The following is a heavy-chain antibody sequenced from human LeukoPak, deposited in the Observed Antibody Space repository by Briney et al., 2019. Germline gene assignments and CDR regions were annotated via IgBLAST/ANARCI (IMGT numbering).Heavy chain of an antibody. CDR2: INHSGST. CDR3: ARGRSGVFYYYGMDV. J-gene: IGHJ6*02. D-gene: IGHD3-10*01. CDR1: GGSINNYY. Sequence: SETLSLTCTVSGGSINNYYWSWIRQPPGKGLEWIGEINHSGSTNYNPSLKSRVTISVDTSKNQFSLKLSSVTAADTAVYYCARGRSGVFYYYGMDVWGQGTTVTVSS. V-gene: IGHV4-34*01.